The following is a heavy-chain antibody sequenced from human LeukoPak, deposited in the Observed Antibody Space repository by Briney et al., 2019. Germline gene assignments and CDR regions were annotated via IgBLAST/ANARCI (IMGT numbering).Heavy chain of an antibody. Sequence: PSETLSLTCAVYGGSFSGYYWSWIRQPPGKGLEWIGEINHSGSTNYNPSLKSRVTISVDTSKNQFSLKLSSVTAADTAVYYCARAKIQLWLDRHYYMDVWGKGTTVTVSS. J-gene: IGHJ6*03. D-gene: IGHD5-18*01. CDR3: ARAKIQLWLDRHYYMDV. V-gene: IGHV4-34*01. CDR2: INHSGST. CDR1: GGSFSGYY.